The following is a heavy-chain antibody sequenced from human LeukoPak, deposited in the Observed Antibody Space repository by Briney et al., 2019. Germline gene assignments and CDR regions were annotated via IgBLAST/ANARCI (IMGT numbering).Heavy chain of an antibody. CDR2: INPTGGSA. J-gene: IGHJ5*02. D-gene: IGHD1-26*01. Sequence: ASVKVSCKASGYTFTSYYMHWVRQAPGQGLEWMGLINPTGGSAGYAQKFQGRVTMTRDMSASTDYMELSSLRSEDTAIYYCARDNSVGDNAWWFDPWGQGTLVTVSS. CDR1: GYTFTSYY. CDR3: ARDNSVGDNAWWFDP. V-gene: IGHV1-46*01.